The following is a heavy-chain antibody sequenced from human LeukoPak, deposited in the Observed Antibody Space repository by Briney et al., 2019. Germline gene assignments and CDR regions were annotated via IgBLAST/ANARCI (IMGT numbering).Heavy chain of an antibody. V-gene: IGHV4-59*01. CDR2: IYYSGST. CDR3: AGCDNEYYYYYMDV. Sequence: PSETLSLTCTVSGGSISSYYWSWIRQPPGKGLEWIGYIYYSGSTNYNPSLKSRVTISVDTSKNQFSPKLSSVTAADTAVYYCAGCDNEYYYYYMDVWGKGTTVTVSS. CDR1: GGSISSYY. J-gene: IGHJ6*03. D-gene: IGHD1-1*01.